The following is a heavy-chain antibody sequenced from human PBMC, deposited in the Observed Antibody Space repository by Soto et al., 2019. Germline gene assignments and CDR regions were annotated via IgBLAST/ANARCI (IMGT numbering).Heavy chain of an antibody. CDR1: GYTFTSYY. D-gene: IGHD3-10*01. V-gene: IGHV1-46*01. Sequence: ASVKVSCKASGYTFTSYYMHWVRQAPGQGLEWMGIINPSGGSTSYAQKFQGRVTMTRDTSTSTVYMELSSLRSEDTAVYYCARGTSLRFGELSDEAFDYWGQGTLVTVSS. CDR2: INPSGGST. J-gene: IGHJ4*02. CDR3: ARGTSLRFGELSDEAFDY.